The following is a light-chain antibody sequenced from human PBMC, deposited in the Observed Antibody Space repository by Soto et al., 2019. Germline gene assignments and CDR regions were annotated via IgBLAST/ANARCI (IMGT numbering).Light chain of an antibody. CDR1: QSISSW. CDR2: AAS. J-gene: IGKJ1*01. CDR3: QQTYNPPRT. Sequence: DIQMTQSPSTLSASVGDRVTITCRASQSISSWLAWYQQKPGKAPNLLIYAASTLKSGFPSRFSGTGSGTDFTLTISRLQPEDFATYYCQQTYNPPRTFGQGTKVDIK. V-gene: IGKV1-5*01.